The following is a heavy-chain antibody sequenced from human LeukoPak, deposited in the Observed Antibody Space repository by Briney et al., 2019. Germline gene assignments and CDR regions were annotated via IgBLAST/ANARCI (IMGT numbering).Heavy chain of an antibody. J-gene: IGHJ6*02. CDR1: GFTFSSFT. CDR2: ISSRSDYI. V-gene: IGHV3-21*04. Sequence: PGGSLRLSCAASGFTFSSFTMNWVRQAPVKGLEWVSTISSRSDYIYYADSVKGRFTISRDNAKNSLYLQMNSLRAEDTALYYCASMPDHYDILTGYYGMDVWGQGTTVTVSS. CDR3: ASMPDHYDILTGYYGMDV. D-gene: IGHD3-9*01.